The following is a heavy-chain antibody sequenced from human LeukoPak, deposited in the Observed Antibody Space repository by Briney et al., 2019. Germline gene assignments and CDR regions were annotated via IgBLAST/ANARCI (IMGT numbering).Heavy chain of an antibody. D-gene: IGHD3-16*01. Sequence: ASVKVSCKASGYTFTGYYMHWVRQAPGQGLEWMGRINPNSGDTNYAQKFQGRVTMTRDTSISTAYMELSRLRSDDTAVYYCARVRYRLAETYIDYWGQGTLVTVSS. V-gene: IGHV1-2*06. CDR1: GYTFTGYY. CDR2: INPNSGDT. J-gene: IGHJ4*02. CDR3: ARVRYRLAETYIDY.